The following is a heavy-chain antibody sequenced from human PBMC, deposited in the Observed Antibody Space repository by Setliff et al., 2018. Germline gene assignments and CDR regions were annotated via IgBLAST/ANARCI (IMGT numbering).Heavy chain of an antibody. V-gene: IGHV4-4*07. CDR1: GGSLNTYY. J-gene: IGHJ5*02. CDR3: EGGLPGDYDFNCFDT. CDR2: INTSGTT. D-gene: IGHD3-3*01. Sequence: SETLSLTCTVSGGSLNTYYWSWIRQPAGKELEWIGRINTSGTTRYNPSLRSRATLSVDESMNRFSLNLNSVTAADTAVYYCEGGLPGDYDFNCFDTWGQGALVTVSS.